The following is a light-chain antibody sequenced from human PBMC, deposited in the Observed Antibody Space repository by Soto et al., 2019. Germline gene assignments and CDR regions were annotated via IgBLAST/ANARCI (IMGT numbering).Light chain of an antibody. Sequence: EVVLTQSPATPSLSPGERATLSCRASQSVDIYLAWFQQKSGQAPRLLIYDASNRATGIPARFSGSGSGTDFTLTISSLEPEDFAVYYCQQRKYWPPITFGQGTRLEIK. V-gene: IGKV3-11*01. CDR1: QSVDIY. CDR2: DAS. CDR3: QQRKYWPPIT. J-gene: IGKJ5*01.